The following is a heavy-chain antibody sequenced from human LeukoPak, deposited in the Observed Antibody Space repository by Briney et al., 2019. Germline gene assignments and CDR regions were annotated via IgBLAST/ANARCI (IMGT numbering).Heavy chain of an antibody. CDR1: GGPISTYY. CDR3: AREGSMTSRPFVSIDY. J-gene: IGHJ4*02. Sequence: SSETPSLTCTVSGGPISTYYWSWIRQPAGKGLEWIGRIHTSGSTDYNPSLKSRVTMSVDTSKKQFSLRLSSVTAADTAMYYCAREGSMTSRPFVSIDYWGQGTLVTVSS. CDR2: IHTSGST. V-gene: IGHV4-4*07. D-gene: IGHD6-6*01.